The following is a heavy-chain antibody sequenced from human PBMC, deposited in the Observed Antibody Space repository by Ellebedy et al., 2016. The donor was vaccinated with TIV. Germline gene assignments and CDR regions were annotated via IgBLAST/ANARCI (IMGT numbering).Heavy chain of an antibody. Sequence: GESLKISXKGSGYSFTSYWIGWVRQMPGKGLEWMGIIYPGDSDTRYSPSFQGQVTISADKSISTAYLQWSSLKASDTAMYYCARTMGFDFWSGYVDVWGQGTTVTVSS. J-gene: IGHJ6*02. CDR2: IYPGDSDT. V-gene: IGHV5-51*01. CDR3: ARTMGFDFWSGYVDV. CDR1: GYSFTSYW. D-gene: IGHD3-3*01.